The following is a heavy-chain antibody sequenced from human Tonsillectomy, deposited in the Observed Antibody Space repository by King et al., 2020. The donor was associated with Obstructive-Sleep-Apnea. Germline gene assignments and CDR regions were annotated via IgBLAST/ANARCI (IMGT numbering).Heavy chain of an antibody. CDR3: PAAGYDILTGYFYFDY. Sequence: VQLVESGGGLVQPGGSLRLSCAASGFTFSSYSMTWVRQAPGKGMAWVAYISSSSSTIYYADSVKGRFTSSRDNAKNSLYLQMNSLSAEDTAVYHCPAAGYDILTGYFYFDYWGQGTLVTVSS. D-gene: IGHD3-9*01. V-gene: IGHV3-48*01. CDR1: GFTFSSYS. J-gene: IGHJ4*02. CDR2: ISSSSSTI.